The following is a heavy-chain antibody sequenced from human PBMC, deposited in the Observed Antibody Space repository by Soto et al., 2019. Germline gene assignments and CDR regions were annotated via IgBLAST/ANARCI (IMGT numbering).Heavy chain of an antibody. Sequence: SETLSLTCSVSGGTVSSGFHYWSWNRQPPGKGLEWIGYVYYTGSTYYNPSLESRVTISLDTSKNQFSLKMKSVTASDAAVYYCATVSSGSSPLHFDFWGQGALVTVSS. V-gene: IGHV4-30-4*01. J-gene: IGHJ4*02. D-gene: IGHD6-19*01. CDR1: GGTVSSGFHY. CDR2: VYYTGST. CDR3: ATVSSGSSPLHFDF.